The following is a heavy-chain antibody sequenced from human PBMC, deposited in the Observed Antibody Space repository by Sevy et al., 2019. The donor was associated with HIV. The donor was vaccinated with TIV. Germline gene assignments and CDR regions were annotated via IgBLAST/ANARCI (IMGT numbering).Heavy chain of an antibody. D-gene: IGHD3-22*01. J-gene: IGHJ4*02. Sequence: GGSLRLSCAASGFTFTNFPMHWVRQAPGRGLEWVAIISFNGNHEFYADSVKGRFTISRDNSKSTLYLQMNSLRAEDTAVYYCARRHYDSSGYIDYWGQGTLVTVSS. CDR3: ARRHYDSSGYIDY. CDR2: ISFNGNHE. V-gene: IGHV3-30-3*01. CDR1: GFTFTNFP.